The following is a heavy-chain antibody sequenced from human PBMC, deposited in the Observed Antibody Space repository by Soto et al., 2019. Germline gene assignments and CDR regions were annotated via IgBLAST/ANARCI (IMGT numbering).Heavy chain of an antibody. V-gene: IGHV3-30*18. J-gene: IGHJ6*01. CDR1: GFTFSDYG. Sequence: QVQLVESGGGVVQPGRSLRLSCAASGFTFSDYGMHWVRQAPGKGLEWVAVISYDSTNKYYGDSVKGRFTISRDNSKNTLYLQMTSLRAEDRAVYYCAKDHGFDEFQLLYCSYHGLDVWGQGTTVTVSS. D-gene: IGHD2-2*02. CDR3: AKDHGFDEFQLLYCSYHGLDV. CDR2: ISYDSTNK.